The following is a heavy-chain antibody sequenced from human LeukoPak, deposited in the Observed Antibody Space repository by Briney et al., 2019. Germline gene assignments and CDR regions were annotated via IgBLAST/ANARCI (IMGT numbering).Heavy chain of an antibody. CDR3: ASGFGIY. CDR1: GDSISTSKSY. J-gene: IGHJ4*02. D-gene: IGHD3-3*01. Sequence: SDTLSLTCTVSGDSISTSKSYWGWIRQPPLKGLEWIGSIYYTGNTYYNASLKSRVTISVDTSKNQFSLKLSSVTAADTAVYYCASGFGIYWGQGTLVTVSS. V-gene: IGHV4-39*07. CDR2: IYYTGNT.